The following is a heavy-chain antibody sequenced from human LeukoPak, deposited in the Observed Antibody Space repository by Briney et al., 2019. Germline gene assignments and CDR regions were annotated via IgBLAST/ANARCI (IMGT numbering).Heavy chain of an antibody. J-gene: IGHJ4*02. CDR2: IYNSGST. V-gene: IGHV4-30-4*08. Sequence: SETLSLTCTVSGGSISSGDYYWNWIRQPPGKGLEWIGYIYNSGSTYYNPSLKSRVTISVDTSKNQFSLKLSSVTAADTAVYYCARDGGASSRNFDYWGQGTRVTVPS. CDR3: ARDGGASSRNFDY. CDR1: GGSISSGDYY. D-gene: IGHD6-6*01.